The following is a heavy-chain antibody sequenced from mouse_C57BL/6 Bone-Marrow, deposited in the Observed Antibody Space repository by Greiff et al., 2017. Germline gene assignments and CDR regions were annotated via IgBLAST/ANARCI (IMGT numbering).Heavy chain of an antibody. D-gene: IGHD2-3*01. CDR1: GFNIKDDY. J-gene: IGHJ2*01. CDR3: SSVDGNYFDF. V-gene: IGHV14-4*01. Sequence: VQLQQSGAELVRPGASVKLSCTASGFNIKDDYIHWVKQRPEQGLEWIGWFDPEIGDTEYASKFQGKATITSDTSSNTAYLQLSSLTSEDTAVYYCSSVDGNYFDFWGQGTPLTVAS. CDR2: FDPEIGDT.